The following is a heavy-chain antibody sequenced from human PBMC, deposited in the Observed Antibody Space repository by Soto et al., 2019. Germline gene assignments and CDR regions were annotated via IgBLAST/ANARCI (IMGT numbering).Heavy chain of an antibody. CDR1: GYTFSSYG. V-gene: IGHV1-18*01. CDR3: ARSIAAAVDFDY. CDR2: ISAYNGYT. Sequence: ASVKVSCKASGYTFSSYGISWVRQAPGQGLERMGWISAYNGYTDYAQKIQGRVTMTTDTSTSTAYMELRSLRSDDTAVYYCARSIAAAVDFDYWGQGTLVTVSS. D-gene: IGHD6-13*01. J-gene: IGHJ4*02.